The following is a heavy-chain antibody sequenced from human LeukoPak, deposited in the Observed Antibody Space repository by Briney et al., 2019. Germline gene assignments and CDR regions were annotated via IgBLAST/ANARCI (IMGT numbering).Heavy chain of an antibody. CDR1: GFTFTSYS. CDR2: IKEDGSET. Sequence: GGSLRLSCAASGFTFTSYSMNWVRQAPGKGLEWVANIKEDGSETYYVDSVKGRFTISRDNAKNSLYLQMSSLRAEDTAVYYCAKDRTRFYYWGHGTLVTVSS. D-gene: IGHD2-2*01. J-gene: IGHJ4*01. CDR3: AKDRTRFYY. V-gene: IGHV3-7*01.